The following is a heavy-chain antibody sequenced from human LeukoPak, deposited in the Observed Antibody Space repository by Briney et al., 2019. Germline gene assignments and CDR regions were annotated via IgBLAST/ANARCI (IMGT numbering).Heavy chain of an antibody. CDR1: GYTFTGYY. V-gene: IGHV1-2*06. D-gene: IGHD5-24*01. CDR3: ARGSNPRRDGYNDY. J-gene: IGHJ4*02. Sequence: ASVKVSCKASGYTFTGYYMHWVRQAPGQGLEWMGRINPNSGGTNYAQKFQGRVTMTRDTSISTAYMELSRLRSDDTAVHYCARGSNPRRDGYNDYWGQGTLVTVSS. CDR2: INPNSGGT.